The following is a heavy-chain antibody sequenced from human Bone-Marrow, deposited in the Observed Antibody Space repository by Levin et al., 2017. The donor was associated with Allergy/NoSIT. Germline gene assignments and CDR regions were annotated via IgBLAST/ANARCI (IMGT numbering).Heavy chain of an antibody. V-gene: IGHV3-11*01. CDR3: ARAVGYCSSTSCYWYGMDV. CDR2: ISSSGSTI. Sequence: GGSLRLSCAASGFTFSDYYMSWIRQAPGKGLEWVSYISSSGSTIYYADSVKGRFTISRDNAKNSLYLQMNSLRAEDTAVYYCARAVGYCSSTSCYWYGMDVWGQGTTVTVSS. J-gene: IGHJ6*02. CDR1: GFTFSDYY. D-gene: IGHD2-2*03.